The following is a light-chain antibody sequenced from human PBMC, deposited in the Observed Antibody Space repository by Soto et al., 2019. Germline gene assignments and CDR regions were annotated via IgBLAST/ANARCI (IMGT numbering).Light chain of an antibody. Sequence: DIVMTQSPDSLAVSLGERATINCKSSQSVLSSSNNKSYLAWFQQKPGQPPKLLIYWASNRESGVPDRFSGGGSGTDFTLSISSLQAGDVAVYYCQQYYSTPLTFGGGTKVEIK. V-gene: IGKV4-1*01. CDR3: QQYYSTPLT. CDR2: WAS. J-gene: IGKJ4*01. CDR1: QSVLSSSNNKSY.